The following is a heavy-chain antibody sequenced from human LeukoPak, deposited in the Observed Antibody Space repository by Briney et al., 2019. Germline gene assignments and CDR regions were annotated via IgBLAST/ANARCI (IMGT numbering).Heavy chain of an antibody. CDR1: GFTFSSYA. Sequence: PGGSLRLSCAASGFTFSSYAMSWVRQAPGKGLEWVSAISGSGGSTYYADSVKGRFTISRDNSKSTLYQQMNSLRAEDTAVYYCAKDLEQLVGYDAFDIWGQGTMVTVSS. D-gene: IGHD6-6*01. CDR3: AKDLEQLVGYDAFDI. CDR2: ISGSGGST. J-gene: IGHJ3*02. V-gene: IGHV3-23*01.